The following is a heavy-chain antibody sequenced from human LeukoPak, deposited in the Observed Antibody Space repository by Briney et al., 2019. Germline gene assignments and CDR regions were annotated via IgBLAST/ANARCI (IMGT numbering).Heavy chain of an antibody. CDR3: ARRYCSSTSCYSGDYYFDY. Sequence: SVKVSCKASGGTFSSYAISWVRQAPGQGLEWMGRIIPILGIANYAQKFQGRVTITADKSTSTAYMELSSLRSEDTAVYYCARRYCSSTSCYSGDYYFDYWGQRTLVTVSS. CDR2: IIPILGIA. D-gene: IGHD2-2*01. CDR1: GGTFSSYA. V-gene: IGHV1-69*04. J-gene: IGHJ4*02.